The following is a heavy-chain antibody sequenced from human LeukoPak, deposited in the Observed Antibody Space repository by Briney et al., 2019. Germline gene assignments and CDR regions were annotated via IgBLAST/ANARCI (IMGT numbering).Heavy chain of an antibody. CDR3: AKPAISSRGWYYDY. CDR1: GFTFSTYG. Sequence: GGSLRLSCVASGFTFSTYGMSWVRQAPGKGLEWVSAISGSGGSTYYADSVKGRFTISRDNSKNTLYLQMNSLRAEDTAVYYCAKPAISSRGWYYDYWGQGTLVTVSS. CDR2: ISGSGGST. J-gene: IGHJ4*02. D-gene: IGHD6-19*01. V-gene: IGHV3-23*01.